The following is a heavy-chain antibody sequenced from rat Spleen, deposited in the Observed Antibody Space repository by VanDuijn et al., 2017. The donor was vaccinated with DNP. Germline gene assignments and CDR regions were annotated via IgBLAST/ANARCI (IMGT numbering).Heavy chain of an antibody. CDR1: GFTFSNSY. Sequence: EVQLVESGGGLVQPGRSLKLSCAASGFTFSNSYMAWVRQAPTKGLEWVAYISTGGGNTYHRDSVKGRFTISRDNAKNTLFLQMDSLRSEDTATYYCVKGGGYYGFDYWGQGVMVTVSS. J-gene: IGHJ2*01. CDR3: VKGGGYYGFDY. V-gene: IGHV5-25*01. D-gene: IGHD1-12*02. CDR2: ISTGGGNT.